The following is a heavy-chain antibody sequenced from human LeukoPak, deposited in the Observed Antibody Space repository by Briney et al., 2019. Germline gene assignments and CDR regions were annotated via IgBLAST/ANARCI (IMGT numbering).Heavy chain of an antibody. D-gene: IGHD3-16*01. CDR1: GFTFSSYW. J-gene: IGHJ4*02. Sequence: GGSLRLSCAASGFTFSSYWMHWVRQAAGKGLVWVSRINSDGSSTSYADSVKGRFTISRDNAKNTLYLQMNSLRAEDTAVYYCAGGGLPDYFDYWGQGTLVTVSS. CDR3: AGGGLPDYFDY. V-gene: IGHV3-74*01. CDR2: INSDGSST.